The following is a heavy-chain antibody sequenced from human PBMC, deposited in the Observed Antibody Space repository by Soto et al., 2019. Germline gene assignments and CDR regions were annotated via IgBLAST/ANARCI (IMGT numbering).Heavy chain of an antibody. Sequence: GGSLRLSCAASGFTFSSYAMSWVRQAPGKGLEWVSAISGSGGSTYYADSVKGRFTISRDNSKNTLYLQMNSLRAEDTAVYYCAKEGGATVYYYYGMDVWGQGTTVTVSS. V-gene: IGHV3-23*01. J-gene: IGHJ6*02. CDR3: AKEGGATVYYYYGMDV. D-gene: IGHD1-26*01. CDR2: ISGSGGST. CDR1: GFTFSSYA.